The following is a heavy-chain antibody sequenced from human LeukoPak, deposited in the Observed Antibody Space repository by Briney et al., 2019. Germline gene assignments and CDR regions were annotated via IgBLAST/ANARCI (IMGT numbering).Heavy chain of an antibody. Sequence: GGSLRLSCAASGFTFSSYAMSWVRQAPGKGLEWVSAISGSGGSTYYADPVKGRFTISRDNSKNTLYLQMNSLRAEDTAVYYCAKEESPVFGVVILFDYWGQGTLVTVSS. CDR2: ISGSGGST. CDR1: GFTFSSYA. J-gene: IGHJ4*02. D-gene: IGHD3-3*01. V-gene: IGHV3-23*01. CDR3: AKEESPVFGVVILFDY.